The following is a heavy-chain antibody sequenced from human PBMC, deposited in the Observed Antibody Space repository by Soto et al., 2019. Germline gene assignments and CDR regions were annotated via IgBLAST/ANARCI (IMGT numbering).Heavy chain of an antibody. J-gene: IGHJ5*02. Sequence: GSGPTLVNPTETLTLTCTVSGFSLSNARMGVSWIRQPPGKALEWLAHIFSNDEKSYSTSLKSRLTISKDTSKSQVVLTMTNMDPVDTATYYCARLGIAAAGENWFDPWGQGTLVTVSS. CDR3: ARLGIAAAGENWFDP. CDR2: IFSNDEK. V-gene: IGHV2-26*01. D-gene: IGHD6-13*01. CDR1: GFSLSNARMG.